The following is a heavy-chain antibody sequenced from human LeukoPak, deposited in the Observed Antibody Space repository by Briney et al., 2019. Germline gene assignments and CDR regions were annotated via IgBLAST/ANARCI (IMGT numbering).Heavy chain of an antibody. CDR3: ASSGYYWDFDY. CDR2: IIPIFGTA. D-gene: IGHD3-22*01. Sequence: ASVKVSCKASGGTFSSYAISWVRQAPGQGLEWMGGIIPIFGTANYAQKFQGRVTITTDESTSTAYMELSSLRSEDTAVYYCASSGYYWDFDYWGQGTLVTVSS. J-gene: IGHJ4*02. CDR1: GGTFSSYA. V-gene: IGHV1-69*05.